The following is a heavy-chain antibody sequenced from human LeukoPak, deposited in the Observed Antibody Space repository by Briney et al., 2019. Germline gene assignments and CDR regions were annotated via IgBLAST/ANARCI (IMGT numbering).Heavy chain of an antibody. V-gene: IGHV6-1*01. D-gene: IGHD5-12*01. CDR2: TYYRSKWYN. J-gene: IGHJ5*02. CDR1: GDSVSSNSAA. Sequence: SQTLSLTCAISGDSVSSNSAAWNWIRQSPSRGLEWLGRTYYRSKWYNDYAVSVKSRITINPDTSKNQFSLQLNSVTPEGTAVYYCARVLYSGYDLRESWFDPWGQGTLVTVSS. CDR3: ARVLYSGYDLRESWFDP.